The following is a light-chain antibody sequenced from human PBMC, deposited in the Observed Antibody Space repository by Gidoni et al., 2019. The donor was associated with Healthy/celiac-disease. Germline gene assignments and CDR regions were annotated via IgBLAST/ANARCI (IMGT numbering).Light chain of an antibody. CDR1: QSVSSY. CDR3: QQRSNWPPKVT. J-gene: IGKJ3*01. Sequence: EIVLTQSPATLSLSPGERATLPCRASQSVSSYLACYQQKPGQAPRLLIYDASNRATGIPARFSGSGSGTDFTLTISSLEPEDFAVYYCQQRSNWPPKVTFGPGTKVDIK. CDR2: DAS. V-gene: IGKV3-11*01.